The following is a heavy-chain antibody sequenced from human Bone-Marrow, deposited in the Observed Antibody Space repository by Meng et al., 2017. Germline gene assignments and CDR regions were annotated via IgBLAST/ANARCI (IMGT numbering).Heavy chain of an antibody. J-gene: IGHJ6*02. CDR2: IYYSGST. CDR1: GGSISSSSYY. Sequence: SETLSLTCTVSGGSISSSSYYWGWIRQPPGKGLEWIGMIYYSGSTYYNPSLKSRVTISVDTSKNQFSLKLSSVTAADTAVYYCTTGGVDPYYDFWSGYYMLSSAHYYYYGMDVWGQGTTVTVSS. CDR3: TTGGVDPYYDFWSGYYMLSSAHYYYYGMDV. V-gene: IGHV4-39*07. D-gene: IGHD3-3*01.